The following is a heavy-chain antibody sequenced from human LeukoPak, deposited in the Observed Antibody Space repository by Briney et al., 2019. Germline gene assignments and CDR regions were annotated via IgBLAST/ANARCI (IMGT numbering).Heavy chain of an antibody. CDR1: GGSISNYY. D-gene: IGHD3-10*01. Sequence: SETLSLTCTVSGGSISNYYWSWIRQPAGKRLEWLGRIYSSGSTNYNPSLESRVTVSVDTSKNQFSLKLSSVTAADTAVYYCAREHMVRGVINRWGQGALVTVSS. V-gene: IGHV4-4*07. CDR2: IYSSGST. J-gene: IGHJ4*02. CDR3: AREHMVRGVINR.